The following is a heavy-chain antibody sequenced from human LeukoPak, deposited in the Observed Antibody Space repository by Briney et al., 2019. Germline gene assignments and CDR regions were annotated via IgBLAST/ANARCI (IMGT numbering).Heavy chain of an antibody. CDR1: GFTFSDYW. CDR2: IKQDGSEK. V-gene: IGHV3-7*03. Sequence: PGGSLRLSCAASGFTFSDYWMGWVRQAPGKGLEWVANIKQDGSEKHDVDSVKGRITISRDNAKNSLYLRMNSLRAEDTAVYYCARVRLFGTSAFDIWGQGTMVTASS. J-gene: IGHJ3*02. CDR3: ARVRLFGTSAFDI. D-gene: IGHD3-16*01.